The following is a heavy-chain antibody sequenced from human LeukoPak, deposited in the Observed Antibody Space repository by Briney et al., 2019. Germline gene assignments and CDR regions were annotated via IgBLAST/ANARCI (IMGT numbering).Heavy chain of an antibody. D-gene: IGHD1-14*01. CDR3: ARDSFETDIDY. J-gene: IGHJ4*02. CDR1: GFTFSTYW. V-gene: IGHV3-7*01. Sequence: GGSLRLSCATSGFTFSTYWMSWVRQAPGKGLEWVANIKEDGSEQYYPDSVKGRFTTSRDNVKNSLYLQINSLRAEDTAVYYCARDSFETDIDYWGQGTLVTVSS. CDR2: IKEDGSEQ.